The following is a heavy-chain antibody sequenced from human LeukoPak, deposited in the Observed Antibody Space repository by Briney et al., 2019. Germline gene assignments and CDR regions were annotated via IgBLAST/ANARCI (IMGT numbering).Heavy chain of an antibody. Sequence: GGSLRLSCAASGFTFSIYWMSWVRQAPGKGLEWVANIKQDGNEKYYVDSVKGRFTISRDNAKNSLYLQMNSLRAEDTAVYYCARWHAAGLNFDSWGQGTLVTVSS. D-gene: IGHD6-13*01. V-gene: IGHV3-7*01. CDR2: IKQDGNEK. CDR1: GFTFSIYW. CDR3: ARWHAAGLNFDS. J-gene: IGHJ4*02.